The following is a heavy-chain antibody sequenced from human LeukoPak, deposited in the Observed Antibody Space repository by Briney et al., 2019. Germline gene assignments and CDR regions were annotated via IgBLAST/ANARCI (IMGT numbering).Heavy chain of an antibody. V-gene: IGHV3-53*01. Sequence: PGGSLRLSCAASGFTVSSNYMSWFRQAPGKGLEWVSISYSDSNTNYADSVKGRLTISRDTYQNTLSLQINSLSAEDTAVYYCVRKNRHFNPAFDIWGQGTVVTVSS. CDR3: VRKNRHFNPAFDI. J-gene: IGHJ3*02. D-gene: IGHD1-14*01. CDR2: SYSDSNT. CDR1: GFTVSSNY.